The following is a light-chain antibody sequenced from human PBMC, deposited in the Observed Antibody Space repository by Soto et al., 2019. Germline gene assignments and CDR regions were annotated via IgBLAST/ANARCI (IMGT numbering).Light chain of an antibody. CDR3: SSHSISTTLDYV. V-gene: IGLV2-14*01. CDR2: EVS. Sequence: QSALTQPASVSGSPGQSVTISCTGTSSDVGGHNYVSLYQQHPDKAPKLIISEVSNRPSGISNRSSGSKSGNTASLTISELQAEDEADYYCSSHSISTTLDYVFGTGTKVTVL. J-gene: IGLJ1*01. CDR1: SSDVGGHNY.